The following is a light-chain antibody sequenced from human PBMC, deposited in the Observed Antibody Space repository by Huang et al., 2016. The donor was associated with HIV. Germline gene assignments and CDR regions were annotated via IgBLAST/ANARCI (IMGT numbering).Light chain of an antibody. CDR3: HQYTKWPSWT. J-gene: IGKJ1*01. V-gene: IGKV3-15*01. CDR1: QSVSSN. CDR2: GAS. Sequence: EIVMTQSPGTLTVSPGERATLSCRASQSVSSNLAGYQQKPGQTPRLRIYGASTRANGIPARVSGSGSGTEFTLTISSLQSEDFGVYYCHQYTKWPSWTFGQGTKVEIK.